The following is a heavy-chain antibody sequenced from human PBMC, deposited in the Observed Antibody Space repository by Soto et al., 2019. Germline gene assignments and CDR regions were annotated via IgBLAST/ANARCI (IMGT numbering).Heavy chain of an antibody. CDR3: VIVVAIPGYPDN. V-gene: IGHV1-69*14. CDR1: GATFSSYA. Sequence: QVQLVQSGAEVRQPASSVKVSCKTSGATFSSYAITWVRQAPGQGLEWMGGIVPTVDTSTYAQKFQGRVTITADKFTTTVYMELSSLRSDDTAVYYCVIVVAIPGYPDNWGQGTLVTVSS. CDR2: IVPTVDTS. J-gene: IGHJ4*02. D-gene: IGHD5-12*01.